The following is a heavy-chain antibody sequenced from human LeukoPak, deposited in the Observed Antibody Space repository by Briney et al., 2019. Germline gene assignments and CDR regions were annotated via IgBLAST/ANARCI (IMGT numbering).Heavy chain of an antibody. CDR1: GGTFSSYA. CDR2: IIPIFGTA. J-gene: IGHJ4*02. Sequence: SVKVSCKASGGTFSSYAISWVRQAPGQGLEWMGGIIPIFGTANYAQKFQGRVTITADESTSTAYMELSSLRSEDTAVYYCARPEGEMATTPFEYFDYWGQGTLVTVSS. D-gene: IGHD5-24*01. CDR3: ARPEGEMATTPFEYFDY. V-gene: IGHV1-69*13.